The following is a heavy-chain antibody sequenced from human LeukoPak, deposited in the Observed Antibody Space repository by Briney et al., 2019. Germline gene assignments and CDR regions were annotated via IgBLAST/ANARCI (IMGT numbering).Heavy chain of an antibody. CDR2: IYYSGST. D-gene: IGHD4-17*01. CDR3: ARDRVVSADYGDYVDYYYGMDV. CDR1: GGSISSSNYY. V-gene: IGHV4-61*01. Sequence: SETLSLTCTVSGGSISSSNYYWSWIRQPPGKGLEWIGYIYYSGSTNYNPSLKSRVTISVDTSKNQFSLKLSSVTAADTAVYYCARDRVVSADYGDYVDYYYGMDVWGQGTTVTVSS. J-gene: IGHJ6*02.